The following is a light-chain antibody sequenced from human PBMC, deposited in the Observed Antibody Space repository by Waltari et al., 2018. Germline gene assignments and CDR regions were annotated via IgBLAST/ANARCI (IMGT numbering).Light chain of an antibody. V-gene: IGKV2-28*01. Sequence: DIVMTQSPLSLPVTPGEPASISCRSSQSLLHSNGYSFLEWYLQKPGQSPQLLIYLGSNRASGVPDRFSGSGSGTDCTLKISRVEAEDVGVYYCMQALQTPFTFGPGTKVDIK. J-gene: IGKJ3*01. CDR3: MQALQTPFT. CDR2: LGS. CDR1: QSLLHSNGYSF.